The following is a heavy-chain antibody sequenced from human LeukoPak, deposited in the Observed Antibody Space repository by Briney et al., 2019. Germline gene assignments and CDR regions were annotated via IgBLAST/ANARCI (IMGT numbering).Heavy chain of an antibody. Sequence: GGSLRLSCAASGFIFSSYGIHWVRQAPGKGLEWVAIISYDGSHKYYADSVKGRFTISRDNSKDMLYLQMNSLRVEDTAVYYCARRRIDPGNWLDPWGQGTLVTVSS. CDR3: ARRRIDPGNWLDP. CDR1: GFIFSSYG. CDR2: ISYDGSHK. D-gene: IGHD2/OR15-2a*01. J-gene: IGHJ5*02. V-gene: IGHV3-30*03.